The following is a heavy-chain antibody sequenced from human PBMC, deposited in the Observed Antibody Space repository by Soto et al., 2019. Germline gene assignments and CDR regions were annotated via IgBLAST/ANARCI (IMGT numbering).Heavy chain of an antibody. CDR2: ITDTGGDA. Sequence: PVGALRLSCASSGFTFIRYGVHWFRPAPVVGLEWVSAITDTGGDAKYADSVRGRFAISRDNSKNTLYLQMSSLRAEDSAVYYCARGSKDSYPGSRIFDFWGRGTLVTVSS. CDR1: GFTFIRYG. D-gene: IGHD3-10*01. CDR3: ARGSKDSYPGSRIFDF. J-gene: IGHJ4*02. V-gene: IGHV3-23*01.